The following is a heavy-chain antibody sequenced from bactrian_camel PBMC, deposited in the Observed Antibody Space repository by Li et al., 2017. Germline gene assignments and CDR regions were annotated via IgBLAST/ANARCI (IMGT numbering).Heavy chain of an antibody. D-gene: IGHD5*01. CDR2: IDSDGRT. J-gene: IGHJ4*01. Sequence: HVQLVESGGGSVQAGGSLRLSCIVSIYTYSTYRMAWFRQAPGKEREGVASIDSDGRTVYADSVKGRFTISQDNAKNTVYLQMNSLKPEDTGMYYCAAARNPGVCGFGTFIYDNWGQGTQVTVS. CDR3: AAARNPGVCGFGTFIYDN. CDR1: IYTYSTYR. V-gene: IGHV3S53*01.